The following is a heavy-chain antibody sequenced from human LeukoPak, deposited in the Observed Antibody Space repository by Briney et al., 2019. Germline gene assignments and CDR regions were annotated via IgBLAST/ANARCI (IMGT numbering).Heavy chain of an antibody. Sequence: VSGPTLVKPTQTLTLTCNFSGFSLSNTGVAVGWIRQSPGKALEWLAVAYWNNDKSYGPSLKSRLTITKDTSKNQVVLKMTNMDPVDTATYYCAHKGRGSGSYNMWGQGTLVTVSS. V-gene: IGHV2-5*01. J-gene: IGHJ4*02. CDR1: GFSLSNTGVA. D-gene: IGHD3-10*01. CDR3: AHKGRGSGSYNM. CDR2: AYWNNDK.